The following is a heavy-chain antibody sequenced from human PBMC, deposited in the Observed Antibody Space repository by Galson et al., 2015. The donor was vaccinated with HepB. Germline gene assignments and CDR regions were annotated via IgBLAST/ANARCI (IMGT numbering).Heavy chain of an antibody. Sequence: QSGAEVKKPGESLKISCKGSGHTFTTYWTAWVRQMPGRGLEWIGVIYPGDSETKYSPSSQGHVTISADKSTTTAYLQWNSLKASDSAIYYRARQPGGRGLDVWGQGTTVTVSS. J-gene: IGHJ6*02. CDR2: IYPGDSET. CDR1: GHTFTTYW. V-gene: IGHV5-51*01. D-gene: IGHD2-15*01. CDR3: ARQPGGRGLDV.